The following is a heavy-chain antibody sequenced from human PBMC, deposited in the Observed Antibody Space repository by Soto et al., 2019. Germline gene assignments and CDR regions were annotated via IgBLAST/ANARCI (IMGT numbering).Heavy chain of an antibody. D-gene: IGHD3-3*01. CDR2: ISYDGSNK. CDR3: ARDGCKTYYDFWSGYCYYDYGMDV. V-gene: IGHV3-30-3*01. CDR1: GFTFSIYA. Sequence: GGSLRLSCAASGFTFSIYAMHWVRQSPGKGLEWVAFISYDGSNKYYADSVKGRFTISRDNSKNTLYLQMNSLRAEDTAVYYCARDGCKTYYDFWSGYCYYDYGMDVWGQGITVTLSS. J-gene: IGHJ6*02.